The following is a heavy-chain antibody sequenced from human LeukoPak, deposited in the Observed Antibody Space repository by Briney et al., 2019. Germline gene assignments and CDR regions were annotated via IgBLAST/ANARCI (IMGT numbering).Heavy chain of an antibody. J-gene: IGHJ5*02. D-gene: IGHD4-23*01. Sequence: PSETLSLTCAVYGGSFSGYYWSWIRQPPGKGLEWIGEINHSGSTNYNPSLKSRVTISVDTSKNQFSLKLSSVTAADTAVYYCARDQRPNDYGGNSGGYWFDPWGQGTLVTVSS. CDR2: INHSGST. CDR3: ARDQRPNDYGGNSGGYWFDP. V-gene: IGHV4-34*01. CDR1: GGSFSGYY.